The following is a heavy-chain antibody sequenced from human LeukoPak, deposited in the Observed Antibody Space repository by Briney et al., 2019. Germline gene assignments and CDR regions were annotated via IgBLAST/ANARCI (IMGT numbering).Heavy chain of an antibody. CDR1: GFPFSSYF. CDR2: VYYNGNT. CDR3: ASLLVPGNFDY. J-gene: IGHJ4*02. Sequence: GSLRLSCAASGFPFSSYFMNWVRQPPGKGLEWIANVYYNGNTYYSPSLKSRITISVDVSKNQFSLKVTSVTAADTAVYYCASLLVPGNFDYWGQGTLVTVSP. V-gene: IGHV4-59*12. D-gene: IGHD2-8*02.